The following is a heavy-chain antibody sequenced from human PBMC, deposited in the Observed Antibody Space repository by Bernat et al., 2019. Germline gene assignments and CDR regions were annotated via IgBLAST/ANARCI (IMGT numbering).Heavy chain of an antibody. V-gene: IGHV3-74*01. D-gene: IGHD5-12*01. CDR3: AKDGYSGYDVFDY. CDR1: RFTFSAYW. Sequence: EVHLVESGGGLVQPGGSLRLSCAASRFTFSAYWMQWVRQIPGKGLVWVSYISGDGTNTGYADSVKGRFTISRDNAQNTLYLQMNSLRAEDTAVYYCAKDGYSGYDVFDYWGQGTLVTVSS. J-gene: IGHJ4*02. CDR2: ISGDGTNT.